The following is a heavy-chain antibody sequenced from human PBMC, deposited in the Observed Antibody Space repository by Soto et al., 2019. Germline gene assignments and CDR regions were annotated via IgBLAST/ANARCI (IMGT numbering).Heavy chain of an antibody. CDR2: IIPIFGTA. J-gene: IGHJ6*02. D-gene: IGHD6-13*01. V-gene: IGHV1-69*12. CDR1: GGTFSSYA. Sequence: QVQLVQSGAEVKKPGSSVKVACKASGGTFSSYAISWVRQAPGQGLEWMGGIIPIFGTANYAQKFQGTVTIIADESTSPASMELSSLRSEDTAVYYCASGSSIAAAEAEYYYGMYVWGQGTTVTVSS. CDR3: ASGSSIAAAEAEYYYGMYV.